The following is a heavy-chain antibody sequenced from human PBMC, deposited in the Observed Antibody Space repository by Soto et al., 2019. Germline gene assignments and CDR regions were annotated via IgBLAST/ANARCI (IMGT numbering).Heavy chain of an antibody. CDR3: ARDPPATRHGMDV. CDR1: GFTVSSNY. Sequence: GGSLRLSCAAPGFTVSSNYMSWVRQAPGKGLEWVSVIYSGGSTYYADSVRGRFTISRDNSKNTLYLQMKSLRAEDTAVYYCARDPPATRHGMDVWGQGTTVTVSS. CDR2: IYSGGST. V-gene: IGHV3-53*01. J-gene: IGHJ6*02.